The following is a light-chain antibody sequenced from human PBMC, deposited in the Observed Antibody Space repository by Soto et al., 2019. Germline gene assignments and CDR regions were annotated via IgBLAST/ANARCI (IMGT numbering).Light chain of an antibody. V-gene: IGKV3-20*01. J-gene: IGKJ3*01. CDR3: QQYDSSPFT. Sequence: EIVLTQSRGTLSLSPGERATLSCRASQSVSSSYLAWYQQKPGQAPRLLIYGASSRATGIPDRFSGSGSGTDFTLTISRLEPEDFAVYYCQQYDSSPFTFGPGTKVDIK. CDR1: QSVSSSY. CDR2: GAS.